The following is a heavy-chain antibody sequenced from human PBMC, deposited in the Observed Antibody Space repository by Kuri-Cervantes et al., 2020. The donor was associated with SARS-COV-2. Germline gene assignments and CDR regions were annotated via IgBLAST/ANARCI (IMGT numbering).Heavy chain of an antibody. CDR3: ARVVDIHFWSGRYSDY. CDR2: INPSGGST. CDR1: GYTFTSYY. J-gene: IGHJ4*02. Sequence: ASVKVSCKASGYTFTSYYMHWVRQAPGQGLEWMGIINPSGGSTTYEQKFQGRVTMTTDTSTSTAYMELRSLRSDDTAVYYCARVVDIHFWSGRYSDYWGQGTLVTVSS. D-gene: IGHD3-3*02. V-gene: IGHV1-46*01.